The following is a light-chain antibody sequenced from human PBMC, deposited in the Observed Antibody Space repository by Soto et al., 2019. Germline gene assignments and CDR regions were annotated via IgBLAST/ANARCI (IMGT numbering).Light chain of an antibody. V-gene: IGLV2-14*01. CDR1: RSDVGGYNY. CDR3: SSYTSSSTRV. J-gene: IGLJ3*02. Sequence: QSALTQPASVSGSPGQSITIACTETRSDVGGYNYVSWYQQHPGKAPKLMIYEVSNRPSGVSNRFSGSKSGNTASLTISGLQAEDEADYYCSSYTSSSTRVFGGGTKLTVL. CDR2: EVS.